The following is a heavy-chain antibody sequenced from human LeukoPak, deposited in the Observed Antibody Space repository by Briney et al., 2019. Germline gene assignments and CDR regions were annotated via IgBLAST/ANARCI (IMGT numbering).Heavy chain of an antibody. CDR2: INHSGST. CDR3: ARGRWLVLAPYFDY. CDR1: GGSFSGYY. J-gene: IGHJ4*02. Sequence: SETLSLTCAVYGGSFSGYYWSWIRQPPGKGLEWIGEINHSGSTNYNPSLKSRVTISVDTSKNKFSLKLSSVTAADTAVYYCARGRWLVLAPYFDYWGQGTLVTVSS. V-gene: IGHV4-34*01. D-gene: IGHD6-19*01.